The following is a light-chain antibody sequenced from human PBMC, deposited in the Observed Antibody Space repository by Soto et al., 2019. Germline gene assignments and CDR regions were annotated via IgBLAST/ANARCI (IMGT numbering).Light chain of an antibody. CDR3: HQYDYWTPYT. V-gene: IGKV3D-15*01. CDR2: GES. Sequence: VSECTGTLSASTGRGASISCRARHTVSSKLAWYQQKPGQAPRLLFYGESARAPGIPARFSASGSGTDFTLTISSLQSEDVGIYYCHQYDYWTPYTFGQGTKVDIK. CDR1: HTVSSK. J-gene: IGKJ2*01.